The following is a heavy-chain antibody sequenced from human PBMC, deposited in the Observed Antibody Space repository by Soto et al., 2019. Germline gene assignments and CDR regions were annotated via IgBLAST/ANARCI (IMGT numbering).Heavy chain of an antibody. CDR1: GFTFSDYY. CDR2: INTLSTAI. Sequence: PGGSLRLSCEGSGFTFSDYYMTWIRQAPGKGLEWVAYINTLSTAIYYADSVKGRFTISSDNAKNSLYLQMNGLRAEDTATYYCARRLQWQLRPLDSWGRGTLVTVSS. D-gene: IGHD6-19*01. J-gene: IGHJ4*02. V-gene: IGHV3-11*01. CDR3: ARRLQWQLRPLDS.